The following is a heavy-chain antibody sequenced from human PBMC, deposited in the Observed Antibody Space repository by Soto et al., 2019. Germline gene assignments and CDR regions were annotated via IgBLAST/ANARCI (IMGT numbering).Heavy chain of an antibody. Sequence: QVQLVESGGGVVQPGRSLRLSCAASGFTFSSYGMHWVRQAPGKGLEWVAVIWYDGSNKYYADSVKGRFTISRDNSKNTLYLQRNSLRAEDTAVYYCARDASHSSGWYWFDPWGQGTLVTVSS. CDR3: ARDASHSSGWYWFDP. CDR2: IWYDGSNK. J-gene: IGHJ5*02. D-gene: IGHD6-19*01. V-gene: IGHV3-33*01. CDR1: GFTFSSYG.